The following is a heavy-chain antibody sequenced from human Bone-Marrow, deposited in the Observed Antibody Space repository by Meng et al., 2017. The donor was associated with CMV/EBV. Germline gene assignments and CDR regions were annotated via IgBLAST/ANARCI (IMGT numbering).Heavy chain of an antibody. CDR2: ISAYNGNT. CDR3: ARDSLYCSSTSCYKGLNYGMDV. Sequence: ASVKVSCKASGYTFTSYGISWVRQAPGQGLEWMGWISAYNGNTNYAQKLQGRVTMTTDTSTSTAYMELRSLRSDDTAVYYCARDSLYCSSTSCYKGLNYGMDVWGRGTTVTVSS. V-gene: IGHV1-18*01. D-gene: IGHD2-2*02. J-gene: IGHJ6*02. CDR1: GYTFTSYG.